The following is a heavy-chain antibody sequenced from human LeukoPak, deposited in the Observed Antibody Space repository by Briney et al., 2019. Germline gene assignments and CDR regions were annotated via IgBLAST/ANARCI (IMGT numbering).Heavy chain of an antibody. CDR2: ISSSSSTI. D-gene: IGHD1-26*01. CDR1: GFTFSSYS. V-gene: IGHV3-48*04. J-gene: IGHJ3*02. CDR3: TPEVWELQGASDI. Sequence: PGGSLRLSCAASGFTFSSYSMNWVRQAPGKGLEWVSYISSSSSTIYYADSVKGRFTISRDNAKNSLYLQMNSLTAADTALYYCTPEVWELQGASDIWGQGTMVTVSS.